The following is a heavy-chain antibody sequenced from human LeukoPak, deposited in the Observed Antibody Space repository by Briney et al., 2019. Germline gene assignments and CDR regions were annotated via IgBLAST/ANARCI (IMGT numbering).Heavy chain of an antibody. D-gene: IGHD3-16*01. CDR1: GYTFTSYD. CDR2: MNPNSGNT. CDR3: ARGRRGLIDYYYYMDV. V-gene: IGHV1-8*03. J-gene: IGHJ6*03. Sequence: GASVKVSCKASGYTFTSYDINWVRQATGQGLEWMGWMNPNSGNTGYAQKFQGRVTITRNTSISTAYMELSSLRSEDTAVYYCARGRRGLIDYYYYMDVWGKGTTVTVSS.